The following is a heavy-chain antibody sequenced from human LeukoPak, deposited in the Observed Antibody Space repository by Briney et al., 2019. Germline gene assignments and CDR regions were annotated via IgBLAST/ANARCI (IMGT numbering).Heavy chain of an antibody. CDR3: ARSEEGRFCDSAGYCEPFDL. D-gene: IGHD2-15*01. CDR1: GFTFSGFA. V-gene: IGHV3-23*01. J-gene: IGHJ3*01. Sequence: QPGGSLRLSCAASGFTFSGFAMTWVRQAPGKGLEWVSSIGSDYKTHYSESVKGRFAISRDNSKSTLFLQMNSLRAEDTALYYCARSEEGRFCDSAGYCEPFDLWGQGIMVIVSS. CDR2: IGSDYKT.